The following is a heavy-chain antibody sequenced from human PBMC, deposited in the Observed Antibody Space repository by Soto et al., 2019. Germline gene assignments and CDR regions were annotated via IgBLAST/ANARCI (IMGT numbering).Heavy chain of an antibody. D-gene: IGHD1-1*01. CDR3: AKDWAGTTYVQIDY. CDR2: ISGSGGST. J-gene: IGHJ4*02. CDR1: GFTFSSYA. V-gene: IGHV3-23*01. Sequence: PGGSLRLSCAASGFTFSSYAMSWVRQAPGKGLEWVSAISGSGGSTYYADSVKGRFTISRDNSKNTLYLQMNSLRAEDTAVYYCAKDWAGTTYVQIDYWGQGTLVTVS.